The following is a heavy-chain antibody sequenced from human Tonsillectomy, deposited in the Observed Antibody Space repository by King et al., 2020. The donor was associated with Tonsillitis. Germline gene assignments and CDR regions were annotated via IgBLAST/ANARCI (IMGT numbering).Heavy chain of an antibody. D-gene: IGHD5-18*01. CDR2: IKEDGSEK. CDR3: ARAGYRSIDY. CDR1: GFTFSDSW. J-gene: IGHJ4*02. Sequence: VQVVESGGGLVQPGGSLRLSCAASGFTFSDSWMSWVRQAPGKGLEWVANIKEDGSEKYYVDSVKGRFTISRDNAKKSLYLEMNSLRAEDTAVYYCARAGYRSIDYWGQGTLVTVSS. V-gene: IGHV3-7*03.